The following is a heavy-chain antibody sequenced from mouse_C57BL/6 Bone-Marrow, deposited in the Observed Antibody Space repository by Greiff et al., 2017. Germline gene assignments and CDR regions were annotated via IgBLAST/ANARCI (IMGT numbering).Heavy chain of an antibody. Sequence: VQLQQSGAELVRPGASVKLSCTASGFNIKDDYMHWVKQRPEQGLEWIGWIDPENGDTEYASKFQGKATITADTSSNTAYLKLSSLTSEDTAVYYCTLLHCGSSSYYWGQGTTLTVSS. J-gene: IGHJ2*01. CDR1: GFNIKDDY. CDR3: TLLHCGSSSYY. V-gene: IGHV14-4*01. CDR2: IDPENGDT. D-gene: IGHD1-1*01.